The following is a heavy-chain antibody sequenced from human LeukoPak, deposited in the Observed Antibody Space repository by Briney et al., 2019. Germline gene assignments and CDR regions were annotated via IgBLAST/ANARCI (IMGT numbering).Heavy chain of an antibody. CDR2: IYYSGST. V-gene: IGHV4-30-4*01. J-gene: IGHJ4*02. CDR3: PIPPVEMAKIPPIEYFHY. CDR1: GGSISSGDYY. Sequence: SETLSLTCTVSGGSISSGDYYWSWIRQPPGKGLEWIGYIYYSGSTYYNPSLKSRVTISVDTSKNQFSLKLSSVTAADTAVYYCPIPPVEMAKIPPIEYFHYGGQGPLVTVSS. D-gene: IGHD5-24*01.